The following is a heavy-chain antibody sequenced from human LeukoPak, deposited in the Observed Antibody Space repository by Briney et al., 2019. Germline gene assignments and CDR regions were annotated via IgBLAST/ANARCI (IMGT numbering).Heavy chain of an antibody. D-gene: IGHD5-18*01. J-gene: IGHJ4*02. Sequence: GGSLRLSSAASGFTFSSYGLTWVRQAPGKGLEWVSAISGSGGSTYYADSVKGRFTISRDNSKNTLYLQMNSLRAEDTAVYFCAKSAGYSYGNYFDYWGQGTLVTVSS. CDR3: AKSAGYSYGNYFDY. CDR1: GFTFSSYG. V-gene: IGHV3-23*01. CDR2: ISGSGGST.